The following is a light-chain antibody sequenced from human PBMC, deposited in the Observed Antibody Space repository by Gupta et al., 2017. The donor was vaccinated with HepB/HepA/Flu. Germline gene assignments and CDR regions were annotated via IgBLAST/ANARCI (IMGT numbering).Light chain of an antibody. Sequence: QPVLTQPPPVSRAPGQSVTIPCTGSSSNIGAGYDVHWYQQLPGTAPKLLIYGNSNRPSGDPDRVAGSQSHPSASLAITGLQADEEADYYSQSYDISRICLTWVFGGGTKLTVL. CDR2: GNS. CDR1: SSNIGAGYD. CDR3: QSYDISRICLTWV. V-gene: IGLV1-40*01. J-gene: IGLJ3*02.